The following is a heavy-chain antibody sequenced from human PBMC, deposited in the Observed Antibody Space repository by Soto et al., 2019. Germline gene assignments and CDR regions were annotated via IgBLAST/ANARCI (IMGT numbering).Heavy chain of an antibody. CDR2: IYYSGST. D-gene: IGHD6-13*01. V-gene: IGHV4-59*01. CDR1: CDSISNYY. Sequence: SETLSLTCTVSCDSISNYYWNWIRQPPGKGLEWIGYIYYSGSTKYSPSLKSRVTISVDTSKNQFSLKLSSVTAADTAVYYCARGRHSSKWYNYFDYWGQGILVTVSS. CDR3: ARGRHSSKWYNYFDY. J-gene: IGHJ4*02.